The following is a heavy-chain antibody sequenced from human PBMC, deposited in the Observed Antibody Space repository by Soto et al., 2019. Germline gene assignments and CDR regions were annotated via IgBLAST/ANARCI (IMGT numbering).Heavy chain of an antibody. J-gene: IGHJ6*02. Sequence: SETLSLTCTVSGGSISSYYWSWIRQPPGKGLEWIGYIYYSGSTNYNPSLKIRVTISVSTSNNQFYLKLSSVPAADTSLYYCARGEVYYYVTQGMDVWGQGTTVTVSS. V-gene: IGHV4-59*01. CDR2: IYYSGST. CDR3: ARGEVYYYVTQGMDV. D-gene: IGHD3-10*02. CDR1: GGSISSYY.